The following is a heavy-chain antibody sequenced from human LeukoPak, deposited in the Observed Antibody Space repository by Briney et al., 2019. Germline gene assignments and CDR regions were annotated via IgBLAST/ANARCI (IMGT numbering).Heavy chain of an antibody. CDR1: GGPISNYY. J-gene: IGHJ5*02. V-gene: IGHV4-4*07. CDR3: ASGSSGYDP. CDR2: IYSSGTT. D-gene: IGHD5-12*01. Sequence: SETLSLTCTVSGGPISNYYWSWIRQPAGKGLEWIGRIYSSGTTIYNPSLKSRVTMSVDTSKNQFSLKLSSVTAADTAVYFCASGSSGYDPWGQGTLVTVSS.